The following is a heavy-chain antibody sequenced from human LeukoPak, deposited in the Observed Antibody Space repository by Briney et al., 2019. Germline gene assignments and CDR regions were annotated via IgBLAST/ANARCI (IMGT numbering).Heavy chain of an antibody. CDR3: ARDYGSGSQPFDY. V-gene: IGHV4-59*01. CDR1: GGSISSYY. J-gene: IGHJ4*02. D-gene: IGHD3-10*01. Sequence: SETLSLTCTVSGGSISSYYWSWIRQSPGKGLEWIGYIYYSGSTNYNPSLKSRVTISVDTSKNQFSLKLSSVTAADTAVYYCARDYGSGSQPFDYWGQGTLVTVSS. CDR2: IYYSGST.